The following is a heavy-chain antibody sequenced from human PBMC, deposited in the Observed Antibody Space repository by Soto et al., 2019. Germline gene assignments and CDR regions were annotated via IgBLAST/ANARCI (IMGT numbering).Heavy chain of an antibody. V-gene: IGHV3-30-3*01. J-gene: IGHJ4*02. D-gene: IGHD6-19*01. CDR3: ARGPRDSSGYYFDY. CDR1: GFTFSSYA. CDR2: ISYDGSNK. Sequence: GGSLRLSCAASGFTFSSYAMHWVRQAPGKGLEWVAVISYDGSNKYYADSVKGRFTISRDNSKNTLYLQMNSLRAEDTAVYYCARGPRDSSGYYFDYWGQGTLVTVSS.